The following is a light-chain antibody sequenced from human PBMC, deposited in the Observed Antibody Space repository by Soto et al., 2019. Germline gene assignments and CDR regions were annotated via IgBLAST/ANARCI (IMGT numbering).Light chain of an antibody. CDR3: CSYAGSYTHYV. CDR2: DVS. J-gene: IGLJ1*01. CDR1: SSDVGGYNY. Sequence: QYALTQPRSVSGSPGQSITISCTGTSSDVGGYNYVSWYRQHPGKAPKLMTYDVSKRPSGVPDRFSGSKSGNTASLTISGLQAEDEADYYCCSYAGSYTHYVFGTGTKVTVL. V-gene: IGLV2-11*01.